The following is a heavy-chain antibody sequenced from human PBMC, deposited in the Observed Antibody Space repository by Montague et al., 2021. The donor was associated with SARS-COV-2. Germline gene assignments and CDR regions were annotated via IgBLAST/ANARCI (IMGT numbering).Heavy chain of an antibody. D-gene: IGHD3-9*01. V-gene: IGHV3-30-3*01. CDR2: ISYDGSNK. CDR3: ASPRGPSYYDILTGSAFDY. J-gene: IGHJ4*02. Sequence: SLRLSCAASGFTFSSYAMHWVRQAPGKGLEWVAVISYDGSNKYYADSVKGRFTISRDNSKNTLYLQMNSPRAEDTAVYYCASPRGPSYYDILTGSAFDYWGQGTLVTVSS. CDR1: GFTFSSYA.